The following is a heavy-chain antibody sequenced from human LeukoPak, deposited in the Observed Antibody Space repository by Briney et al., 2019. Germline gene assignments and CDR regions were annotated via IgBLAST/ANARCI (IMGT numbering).Heavy chain of an antibody. D-gene: IGHD3-22*01. CDR2: IYPGDSNT. CDR3: ARSSSGYYSY. CDR1: GYSFTSYW. Sequence: GESLKISCKGSGYSFTSYWIFWVRQLPGKGLEYMWIIYPGDSNTNYSPSFQGHVTIPADKSNSTAYLQWSSLKASDTSMYYCARSSSGYYSYWGQGTPVTGSS. J-gene: IGHJ4*02. V-gene: IGHV5-51*01.